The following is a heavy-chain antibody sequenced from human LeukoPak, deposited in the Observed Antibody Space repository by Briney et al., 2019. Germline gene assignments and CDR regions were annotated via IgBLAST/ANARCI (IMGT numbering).Heavy chain of an antibody. Sequence: SETLSFTCTVSGGSISSYYWSWIRQPAGKGLEWIGRIYTSGSTNYNPSLKSRVTVSVDTSKNQFSLKLSSVTAADTAVYYCARDQESWRGFDYWGRGTLVTVSS. CDR2: IYTSGST. CDR3: ARDQESWRGFDY. CDR1: GGSISSYY. D-gene: IGHD2/OR15-2a*01. V-gene: IGHV4-4*07. J-gene: IGHJ4*02.